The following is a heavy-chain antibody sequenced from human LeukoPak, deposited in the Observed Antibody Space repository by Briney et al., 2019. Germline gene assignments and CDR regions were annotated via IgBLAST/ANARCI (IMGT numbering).Heavy chain of an antibody. CDR3: ARGCLSYDFWSGYYTDY. D-gene: IGHD3-3*01. CDR2: INPNSGGT. Sequence: ASVKVSCKASGYTFTGYYMHWVRQAPRQGLEWMGWINPNSGGTNYAQKFQGRVTMTRDTSISTAYMELSRLRSDDTAVYYCARGCLSYDFWSGYYTDYWGQGTLVTVSS. V-gene: IGHV1-2*02. CDR1: GYTFTGYY. J-gene: IGHJ4*02.